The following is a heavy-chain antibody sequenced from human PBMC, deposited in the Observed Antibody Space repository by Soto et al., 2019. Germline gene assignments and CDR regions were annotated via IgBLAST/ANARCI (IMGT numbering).Heavy chain of an antibody. CDR3: AKGGRIPTSSVDY. CDR1: GFTFSSYW. CDR2: ISYDGSNR. D-gene: IGHD2-2*01. V-gene: IGHV3-30*18. J-gene: IGHJ4*02. Sequence: GGSLRLSCAASGFTFSSYWMSWVRQAPGKGLEWVAGISYDGSNRYYGDSVKGRFSISRDNPNNTLYLQMNSLRDEDTAVYYCAKGGRIPTSSVDYWGQGTLVTVSS.